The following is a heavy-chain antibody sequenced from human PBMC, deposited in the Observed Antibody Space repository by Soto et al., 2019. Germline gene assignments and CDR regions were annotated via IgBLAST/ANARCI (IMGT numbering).Heavy chain of an antibody. CDR2: ITPIFGTP. V-gene: IGHV1-69*12. D-gene: IGHD6-19*01. J-gene: IGHJ2*01. CDR1: GGTFSRYA. CDR3: AKTLGLAVCGPGRFAL. Sequence: QVQLVQSGTEVKKPGSSVKVSCKASGGTFSRYAINWVRQAPGQGLEWMGGITPIFGTPNYAQKFQGRVTITADGSTKTAYMELRRLRSEDTAVYDCAKTLGLAVCGPGRFALWGRGTLVTVTS.